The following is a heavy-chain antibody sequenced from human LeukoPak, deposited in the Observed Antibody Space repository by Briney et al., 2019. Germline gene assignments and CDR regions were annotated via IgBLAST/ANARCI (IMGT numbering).Heavy chain of an antibody. CDR1: GFTVSTNY. D-gene: IGHD6-19*01. Sequence: GGSLRLSCAASGFTVSTNYMSWVRQAPGKGLEWVSVIYSGGSTYYADSVKGRFTISRDNSRNTLYLQMNSLRAEDTAVYYCARVGYNSGWYRLWGQGTLVTVSS. CDR3: ARVGYNSGWYRL. CDR2: IYSGGST. J-gene: IGHJ4*02. V-gene: IGHV3-66*01.